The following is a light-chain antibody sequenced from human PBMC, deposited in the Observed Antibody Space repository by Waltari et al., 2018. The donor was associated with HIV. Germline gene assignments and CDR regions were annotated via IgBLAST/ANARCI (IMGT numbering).Light chain of an antibody. J-gene: IGLJ2*01. CDR3: SSYTRTGTVV. CDR1: SSDVGGYNY. V-gene: IGLV2-14*01. CDR2: EVT. Sequence: QSALTQPASVSGSPGQSITISCTGSSSDVGGYNYVSWYQQHPGKAPKLMIYEVTNRPSGVSYRFSGSKYGNTASLTISGLQVEDEADYYCSSYTRTGTVVFGGGTKLTVL.